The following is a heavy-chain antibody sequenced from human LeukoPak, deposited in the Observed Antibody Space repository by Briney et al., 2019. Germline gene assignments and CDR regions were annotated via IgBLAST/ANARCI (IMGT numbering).Heavy chain of an antibody. D-gene: IGHD6-19*01. J-gene: IGHJ4*02. CDR2: IYTSGST. CDR3: ARVGAVAGTPDY. V-gene: IGHV4-61*02. CDR1: GGSISSGSYY. Sequence: PSQTLSLTCTVSGGSISSGSYYWSWIRQPAGKGLEWIGRIYTSGSTNYNPSLKSRVTISVDTSKNQFSLKLSSVTAADTAVYYCARVGAVAGTPDYWGQRTLVTVSS.